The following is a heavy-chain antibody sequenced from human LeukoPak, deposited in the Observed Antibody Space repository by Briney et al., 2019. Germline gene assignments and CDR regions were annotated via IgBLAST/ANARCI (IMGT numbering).Heavy chain of an antibody. Sequence: ASVKVSCKASGYTFTGYYMHWVRQAPGQGLEWMGWINPNSGGTNYAQEFQGRVTMTRDTSISTAYMELSRLRSDDTAVYYCARGALKLLWFREPSFCYFDYWGQGTLVTVSS. CDR2: INPNSGGT. CDR3: ARGALKLLWFREPSFCYFDY. D-gene: IGHD3-10*01. J-gene: IGHJ4*02. CDR1: GYTFTGYY. V-gene: IGHV1-2*02.